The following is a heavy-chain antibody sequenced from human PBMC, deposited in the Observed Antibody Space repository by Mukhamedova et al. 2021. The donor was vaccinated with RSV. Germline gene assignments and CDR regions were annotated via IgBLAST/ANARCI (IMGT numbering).Heavy chain of an antibody. D-gene: IGHD3-16*01. V-gene: IGHV3-7*01. Sequence: VRQAPGEGLEWLANIKEDGTQQFYVDSVQGRFTISRDNAKNSLYLQMHSLRAEDTAVYYCARVQFGEFVNHRYFHLWGRGTLVT. J-gene: IGHJ2*01. CDR3: ARVQFGEFVNHRYFHL. CDR2: IKEDGTQQ.